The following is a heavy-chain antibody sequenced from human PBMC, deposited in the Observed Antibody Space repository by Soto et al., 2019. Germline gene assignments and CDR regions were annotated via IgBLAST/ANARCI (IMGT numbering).Heavy chain of an antibody. V-gene: IGHV4-39*01. J-gene: IGHJ6*02. CDR1: GGSISSSSYY. CDR2: IYYSGST. D-gene: IGHD2-21*02. Sequence: QLQLQESGPGLVKPSETLSLPCTVSGGSISSSSYYWGWIRQPPGKGLEWIGSIYYSGSTYYNPSLKSRVTISVDTSKNQFSLKLSSVTAADTAVYYCARRNHIVVVTRRDYYYYGMDVWGQGTTVTVSS. CDR3: ARRNHIVVVTRRDYYYYGMDV.